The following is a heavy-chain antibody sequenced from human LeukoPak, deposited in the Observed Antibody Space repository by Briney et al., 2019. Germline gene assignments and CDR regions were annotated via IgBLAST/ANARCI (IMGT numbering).Heavy chain of an antibody. CDR1: GVSISSYY. D-gene: IGHD1-26*01. Sequence: SETLSLTCTVSGVSISSYYWSWIRQPPGKGLEWIGYIYYSGSTNYNPSLKSRVTISVDTSKNQFSLKLSSVTAADTAVYYCARGGSLDYWGQGTLVTVSS. CDR3: ARGGSLDY. CDR2: IYYSGST. J-gene: IGHJ4*02. V-gene: IGHV4-59*01.